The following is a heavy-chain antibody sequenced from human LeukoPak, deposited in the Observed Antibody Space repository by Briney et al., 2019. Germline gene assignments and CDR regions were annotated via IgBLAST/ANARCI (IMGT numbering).Heavy chain of an antibody. CDR2: IDHSGST. CDR1: GGSFSGYY. CDR3: ARAVHYGSGSPVEKRKRYNWFDP. J-gene: IGHJ5*02. D-gene: IGHD3-10*01. Sequence: SSETLSLTCAVYGGSFSGYYWSWIRQPPGKGLEWIGEIDHSGSTNYNPTLKSRVTISVDTSKNQFSLKLSSVTAADTAVYYCARAVHYGSGSPVEKRKRYNWFDPWGQGTLVTVSS. V-gene: IGHV4-34*01.